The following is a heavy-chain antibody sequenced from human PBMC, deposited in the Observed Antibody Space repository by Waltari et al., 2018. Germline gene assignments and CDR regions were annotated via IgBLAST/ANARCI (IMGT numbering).Heavy chain of an antibody. CDR3: AKEKLLWFGELSMVMDV. CDR2: ISYDGSNK. J-gene: IGHJ6*02. D-gene: IGHD3-10*01. Sequence: QVQLVEFGGGVVQRGRSLRLSCAASGFPFSSFGMHWVSLAPAEGLEWVAVISYDGSNKYYADSVKGRFTISRDNSKNTLYLQMNSLRAEDTAVYYCAKEKLLWFGELSMVMDVWGQGTTVTVSS. CDR1: GFPFSSFG. V-gene: IGHV3-30*18.